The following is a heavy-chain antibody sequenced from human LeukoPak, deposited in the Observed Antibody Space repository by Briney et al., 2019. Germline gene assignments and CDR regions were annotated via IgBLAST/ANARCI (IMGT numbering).Heavy chain of an antibody. J-gene: IGHJ4*02. Sequence: GGSLRLSCAASGFTFSSYAMSWVRQAPGKGLEWVSAISGSGGSTYYADSVEGRFTISRDNSKNTLYLQMNSLRAEDTAVYYCAKDHAYWYYFDYWGQGTLVTVSS. CDR2: ISGSGGST. CDR1: GFTFSSYA. CDR3: AKDHAYWYYFDY. V-gene: IGHV3-23*01. D-gene: IGHD2-8*02.